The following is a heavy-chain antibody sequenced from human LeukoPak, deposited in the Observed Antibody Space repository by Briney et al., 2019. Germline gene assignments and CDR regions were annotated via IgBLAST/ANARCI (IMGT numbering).Heavy chain of an antibody. V-gene: IGHV4-59*01. D-gene: IGHD5-12*01. Sequence: SETLSLSCTVSGASTSHFYWNWIRQPPGKGLEWIGYMHNSGSSKHSPSLKSRVTISIDTSKNQFSLQLTSVTAADTAIYYCARTAEWLRNAFDIWGQGTMVSVSS. J-gene: IGHJ3*02. CDR3: ARTAEWLRNAFDI. CDR2: MHNSGSS. CDR1: GASTSHFY.